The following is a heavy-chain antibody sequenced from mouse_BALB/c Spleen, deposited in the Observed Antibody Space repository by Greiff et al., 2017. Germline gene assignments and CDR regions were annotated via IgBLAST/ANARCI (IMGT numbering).Heavy chain of an antibody. CDR2: IYPGNSDT. D-gene: IGHD2-4*01. CDR3: TPYDYDDAMDY. Sequence: EVQLQESGTVLARPGASVKMSCKASGYTFTSYWMHWVKQRPGQGLEWIGAIYPGNSDTSYNQKFKGKAKLTAVTSTSTAYMELSSLTNEDSAVYYCTPYDYDDAMDYWGQGTSVTVSS. J-gene: IGHJ4*01. CDR1: GYTFTSYW. V-gene: IGHV1-5*01.